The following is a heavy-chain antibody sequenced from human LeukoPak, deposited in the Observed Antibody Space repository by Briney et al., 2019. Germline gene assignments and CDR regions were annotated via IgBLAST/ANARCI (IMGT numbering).Heavy chain of an antibody. CDR2: INTDSSDI. V-gene: IGHV3-21*05. CDR1: GFTFSRFA. J-gene: IGHJ4*02. D-gene: IGHD2-2*01. Sequence: GGSLRLSCAASGFTFSRFAMNWVRQAPGKGLEWISYINTDSSDIHCADSVKGRFTISRDNARNTLFLQLSSLRAEDSAVYYCARDTFQPGLIDSWGQGTLVTVSS. CDR3: ARDTFQPGLIDS.